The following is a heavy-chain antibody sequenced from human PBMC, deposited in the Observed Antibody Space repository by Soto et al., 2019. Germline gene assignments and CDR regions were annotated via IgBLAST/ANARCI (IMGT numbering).Heavy chain of an antibody. CDR1: GGTFSTDA. CDR2: LIPVFGSP. Sequence: QVQLVQSGAEVKKPGSSVTVSCKTSGGTFSTDAINWVRQAPGQGLEWMGLLIPVFGSPIYAQKFQGRIRITADESTSTAFMALSSLRSEDTAIYYWTRVWGYTFETGITRYYAMDVWGQGTTVGVSS. J-gene: IGHJ6*02. V-gene: IGHV1-69*01. CDR3: TRVWGYTFETGITRYYAMDV. D-gene: IGHD5-18*01.